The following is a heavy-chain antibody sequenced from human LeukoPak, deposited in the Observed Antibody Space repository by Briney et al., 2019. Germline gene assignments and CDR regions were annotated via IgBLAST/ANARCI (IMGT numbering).Heavy chain of an antibody. Sequence: ASVKVSCKASGYTFTGYYMHWVRQAPGQGLEWMGWINPNSGGTNYAQKFQGRVTMTRDTSISTAYMELSRLRSDDTAVYYCARGVGATQPLYYYYYYMDVWGKGTTVTVSS. V-gene: IGHV1-2*02. CDR2: INPNSGGT. J-gene: IGHJ6*03. CDR1: GYTFTGYY. D-gene: IGHD1-26*01. CDR3: ARGVGATQPLYYYYYYMDV.